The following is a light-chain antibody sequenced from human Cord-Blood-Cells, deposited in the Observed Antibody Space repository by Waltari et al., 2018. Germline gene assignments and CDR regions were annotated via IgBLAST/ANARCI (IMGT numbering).Light chain of an antibody. CDR2: DAS. J-gene: IGKJ2*03. V-gene: IGKV1-33*01. CDR1: QDISNY. CDR3: QQYDNLPPKS. Sequence: DIQMTQSPSSLSASVGARVTITCQASQDISNYLNWYQQKPGKAPKLLIYDASNLETGVPSRFSGSGSGTDFTFTISSLQPEDIATYYCQQYDNLPPKSFGQGTKLEIK.